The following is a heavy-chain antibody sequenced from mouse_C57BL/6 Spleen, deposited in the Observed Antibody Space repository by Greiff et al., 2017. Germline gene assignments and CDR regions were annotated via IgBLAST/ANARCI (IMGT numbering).Heavy chain of an antibody. CDR2: IDPETGGT. V-gene: IGHV1-15*01. CDR3: TRSYYYGSRKYYFDY. J-gene: IGHJ2*01. D-gene: IGHD1-1*01. Sequence: QVQLQQSGAELVRPGASVTLSCKASGYTFTDYEMHWVKQTPVHGLEWIGAIDPETGGTAYNQKFKGKAILTADKSSSTAYMELRSLTSEDSAVYYGTRSYYYGSRKYYFDYWGQGTTLTVSS. CDR1: GYTFTDYE.